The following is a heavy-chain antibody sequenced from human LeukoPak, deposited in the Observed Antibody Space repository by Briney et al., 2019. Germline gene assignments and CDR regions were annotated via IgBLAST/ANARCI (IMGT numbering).Heavy chain of an antibody. D-gene: IGHD3-10*01. V-gene: IGHV3-23*01. CDR1: GFTFSSYA. CDR3: AKGGILRFGERGESYFDY. Sequence: GGSLRLSCAASGFTFSSYAMSWVRQAPGEGLEWVSTISYSGDSTYYADSVKGRFTISRDNSKNTLYLQMNSLRAEDTAVYYCAKGGILRFGERGESYFDYWGQGTLVTVSS. J-gene: IGHJ4*02. CDR2: ISYSGDST.